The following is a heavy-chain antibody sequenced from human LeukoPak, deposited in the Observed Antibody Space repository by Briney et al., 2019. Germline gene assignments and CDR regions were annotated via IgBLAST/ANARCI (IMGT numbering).Heavy chain of an antibody. CDR1: GYTFTSNY. V-gene: IGHV1-46*01. CDR2: ISPSGGST. CDR3: ASGGSTVTSVDYYYYMDV. J-gene: IGHJ6*03. D-gene: IGHD4-11*01. Sequence: ASVKVSCKAFGYTFTSNYMHWVRQAPGQGPEWMGVISPSGGSTTYAQKLQGRVTMTTDTSTSTAYMELRSLRSEDTAVYYCASGGSTVTSVDYYYYMDVWGKGTTVTVSS.